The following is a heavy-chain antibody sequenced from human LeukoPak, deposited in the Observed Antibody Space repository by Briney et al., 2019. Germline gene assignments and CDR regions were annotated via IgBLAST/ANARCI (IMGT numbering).Heavy chain of an antibody. CDR1: GFSFSSYA. D-gene: IGHD5-18*01. Sequence: PGRSLRLSCAASGFSFSSYAMHWVRQAPGKGLGWVAAIPNDGTKTYYADSVKGRFTISRDNSKNTLYLQMNSLRAEDTAVYYCANERGYNFGYSFDYWGQGTLVTVSS. CDR3: ANERGYNFGYSFDY. J-gene: IGHJ4*02. V-gene: IGHV3-30-3*02. CDR2: IPNDGTKT.